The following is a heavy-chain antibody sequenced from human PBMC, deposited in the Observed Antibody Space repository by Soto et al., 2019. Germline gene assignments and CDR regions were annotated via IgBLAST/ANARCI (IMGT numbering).Heavy chain of an antibody. CDR1: GHTLASYD. V-gene: IGHV1-8*01. CDR2: MTPDSGDT. CDR3: ARDPFYGWFDS. J-gene: IGHJ5*01. D-gene: IGHD3-16*01. Sequence: QVQLVQSGAEVRKPGASVKVSCKASGHTLASYDINWVRQATGQGLEWMGGMTPDSGDTGYAQKFQGRVTMTWDTSITPAYMELSSLRSDDTAVYYCARDPFYGWFDSWGQGTLVTVSS.